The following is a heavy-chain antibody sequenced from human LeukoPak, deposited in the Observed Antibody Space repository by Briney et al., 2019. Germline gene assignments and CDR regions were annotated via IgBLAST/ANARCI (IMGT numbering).Heavy chain of an antibody. CDR2: LSPSGADT. D-gene: IGHD5-24*01. J-gene: IGHJ3*02. CDR1: GFTFNNYA. Sequence: GGSLRLSCAASGFTFNNYAMHWGRQAPGEGVEWVSTLSPSGADTYYADSVKGRFTISRDISKNTLYLQMNSIRAEATAVYYCARRAYNWGAFDIWGQGTMVTVSS. V-gene: IGHV3-23*01. CDR3: ARRAYNWGAFDI.